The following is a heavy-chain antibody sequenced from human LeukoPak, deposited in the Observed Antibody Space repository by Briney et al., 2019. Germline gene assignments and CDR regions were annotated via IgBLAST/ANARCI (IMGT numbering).Heavy chain of an antibody. Sequence: GPAKVSCKASGYTLPSYYMPWGRQDPGQGGEWMGIINPSGGSTSYAQKFQGRVTMTRDTSTSTVYMELSSLRSEDTAVYYCARDMVARFDYWGQGTLVTVSS. CDR3: ARDMVARFDY. CDR1: GYTLPSYY. CDR2: INPSGGST. J-gene: IGHJ4*02. V-gene: IGHV1-46*01. D-gene: IGHD2-15*01.